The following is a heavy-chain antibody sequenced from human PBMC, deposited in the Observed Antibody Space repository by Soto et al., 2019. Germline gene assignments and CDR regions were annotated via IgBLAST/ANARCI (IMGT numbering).Heavy chain of an antibody. Sequence: SETLSLTCAVYGGSFSGYYWSWIRQPPGKGLEWIGEINHSGSTNYNPSLKSRVTISVDTSKNQFSLKLSPVTAADTAVYYCAKRHIFYYYVWWSYRTRPDYFDYWGHGTLVTVSS. J-gene: IGHJ4*01. CDR2: INHSGST. D-gene: IGHD3-16*02. CDR3: AKRHIFYYYVWWSYRTRPDYFDY. CDR1: GGSFSGYY. V-gene: IGHV4-34*01.